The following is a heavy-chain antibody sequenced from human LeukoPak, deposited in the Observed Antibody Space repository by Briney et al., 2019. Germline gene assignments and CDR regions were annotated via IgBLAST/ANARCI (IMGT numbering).Heavy chain of an antibody. CDR2: IYYSGST. CDR3: ARERGGTNLLPLIDY. Sequence: SETLSLTCTVSGGSISSSSYYWGWIRQPPGKGLEWIGSIYYSGSTYYNPSLKSRVTISVDTSKNQFSLKLSSVTAADTAVYYCARERGGTNLLPLIDYWGQGTLVTVSS. CDR1: GGSISSSSYY. J-gene: IGHJ4*02. D-gene: IGHD3-22*01. V-gene: IGHV4-39*07.